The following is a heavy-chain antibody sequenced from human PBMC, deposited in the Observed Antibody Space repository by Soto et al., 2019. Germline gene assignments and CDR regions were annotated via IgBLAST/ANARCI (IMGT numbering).Heavy chain of an antibody. D-gene: IGHD2-15*01. CDR3: ARGPRQIGGRYSKAMDF. V-gene: IGHV4-31*03. Sequence: TLSLTCTVSGGSISSDGIYWSCIRQHKXKGLVWIGFFYDSGSTYYNASLKSRLTISVDRYNKQFSLKLRSMAAADTAVYVCARGPRQIGGRYSKAMDFWGQGTMVTVSS. CDR2: FYDSGST. CDR1: GGSISSDGIY. J-gene: IGHJ6*02.